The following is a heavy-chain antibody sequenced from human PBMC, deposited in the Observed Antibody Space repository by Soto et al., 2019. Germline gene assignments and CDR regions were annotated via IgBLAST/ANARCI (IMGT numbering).Heavy chain of an antibody. CDR1: GGSISSSSYY. D-gene: IGHD2-2*01. V-gene: IGHV4-39*01. J-gene: IGHJ5*02. CDR2: IYYSGST. CDR3: ARRPSYQLLSGYNWFDP. Sequence: QLQLQESGPGLVKPSETLSLTCTVSGGSISSSSYYWGWIRQPPGKGLEWIGSIYYSGSTYYNPSLKSRVTISVDTSKNQFSLKLGSVTAADTAVYYCARRPSYQLLSGYNWFDPWGQGTLVTVSS.